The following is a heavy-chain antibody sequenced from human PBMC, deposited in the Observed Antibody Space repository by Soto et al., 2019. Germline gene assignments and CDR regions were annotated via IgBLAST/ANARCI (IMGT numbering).Heavy chain of an antibody. CDR1: GGSISSYY. CDR2: IYYSGST. D-gene: IGHD6-13*01. V-gene: IGHV4-59*01. J-gene: IGHJ5*02. CDR3: ARDNLVYSSSWYQGWFDP. Sequence: SETLSLTCTVSGGSISSYYWSWIRQPPGKGLEWIGYIYYSGSTNYNPSLKSRVTISVGTSKNQFSLKLSSVTAADTAVYYCARDNLVYSSSWYQGWFDPWGQGTLVTVSS.